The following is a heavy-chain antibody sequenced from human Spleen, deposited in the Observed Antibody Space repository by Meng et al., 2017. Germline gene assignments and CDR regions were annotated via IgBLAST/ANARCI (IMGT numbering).Heavy chain of an antibody. CDR3: ASTMIVVPTDAFDI. CDR1: DGSINSYY. Sequence: GSLRLSCTVSDGSINSYYWSWIRQPPGKGLEWIGRIYTSGSTNYNPSLKSRVTMSVDTSKNQFSLKLSSVTAADTAVYYCASTMIVVPTDAFDIWGQGTMVTVSS. D-gene: IGHD3-22*01. V-gene: IGHV4-4*07. J-gene: IGHJ3*02. CDR2: IYTSGST.